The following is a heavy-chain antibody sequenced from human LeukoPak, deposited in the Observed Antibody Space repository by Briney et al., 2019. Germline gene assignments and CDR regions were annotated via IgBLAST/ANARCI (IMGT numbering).Heavy chain of an antibody. CDR2: IYYSGST. V-gene: IGHV4-30-4*01. CDR3: ARGQSGSYYSAEYFQH. CDR1: GGSISSGDYY. D-gene: IGHD1-26*01. J-gene: IGHJ1*01. Sequence: SETLSLTCTVSGGSISSGDYYWSWIRQPPGKGLEWIGYIYYSGSTYYNPSLKSRVTISVDTSKNQFSLKLSPVTAADTAVYYCARGQSGSYYSAEYFQHWGQGTLVTVSS.